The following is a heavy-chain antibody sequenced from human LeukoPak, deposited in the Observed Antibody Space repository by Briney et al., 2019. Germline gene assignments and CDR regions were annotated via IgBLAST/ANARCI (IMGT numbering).Heavy chain of an antibody. J-gene: IGHJ4*02. CDR2: IYYSGST. V-gene: IGHV4-39*01. D-gene: IGHD2-15*01. CDR3: ARHRVEVAATRPFDY. CDR1: GGSISSSSYY. Sequence: PSETLSLTCTVSGGSISSSSYYWGWIRQPPGKGLEWMGSIYYSGSTYYNPSLKSRVTISVDTSKNQFSLKLSSATAADTAVYYCARHRVEVAATRPFDYWGQGTLVTVSS.